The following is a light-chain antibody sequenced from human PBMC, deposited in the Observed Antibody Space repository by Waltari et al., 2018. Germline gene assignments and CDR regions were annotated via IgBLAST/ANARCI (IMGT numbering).Light chain of an antibody. CDR2: DDG. CDR1: KLGRKN. J-gene: IGLJ1*01. CDR3: V. Sequence: SYVLTQPPPVSVAPGQTARITRDGNKLGRKNVHWYQQKPGQAPVLVVYDDGDRPSGIPERFSGSNSGNTATLTISRVDAGDSGSDHYVFGTVTKVTVL. V-gene: IGLV3-21*02.